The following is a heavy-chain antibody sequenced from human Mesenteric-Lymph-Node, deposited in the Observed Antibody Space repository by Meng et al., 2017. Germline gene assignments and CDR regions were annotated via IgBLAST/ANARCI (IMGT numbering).Heavy chain of an antibody. J-gene: IGHJ4*02. CDR1: GFTFSSYE. V-gene: IGHV3-48*03. CDR3: ARVEGLSGDYGSGSLGTDY. D-gene: IGHD3-10*01. CDR2: ISSSGSTI. Sequence: GGSLRLSCAASGFTFSSYEMNWVRQAPGKGLEWVSYISSSGSTIYYADSVKGRFTISRDNAKNSLYLQMNSLRAEDTAVYYCARVEGLSGDYGSGSLGTDYWGQGTLVTVSS.